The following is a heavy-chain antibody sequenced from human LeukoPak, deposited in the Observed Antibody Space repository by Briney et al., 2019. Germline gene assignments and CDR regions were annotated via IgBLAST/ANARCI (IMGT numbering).Heavy chain of an antibody. V-gene: IGHV3-23*01. J-gene: IGHJ4*02. CDR3: AKASSYGSMSYDFAS. CDR1: GFTFSSYA. Sequence: PGGSLRLSCAASGFTFSSYAMNWVRQDPGKGLEWVSGISASGGTTYYADSMKGRFTIPRDNSKGTLFLQLNSLRAEDTAVYYCAKASSYGSMSYDFASWGQGTLVTVSS. D-gene: IGHD3-10*01. CDR2: ISASGGTT.